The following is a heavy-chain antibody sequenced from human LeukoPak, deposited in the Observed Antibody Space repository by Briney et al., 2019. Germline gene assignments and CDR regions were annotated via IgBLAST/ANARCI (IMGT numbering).Heavy chain of an antibody. CDR1: GFTFSSYA. CDR2: ISGSGGST. J-gene: IGHJ4*02. V-gene: IGHV3-23*01. D-gene: IGHD5-12*01. CDR3: AKDLRYGAGIVATSSDY. Sequence: GGSLRLSCAASGFTFSSYAMSWVRQAPGKGLEWVSAISGSGGSTYYADSVKGRFTISRDNSKNTLYLQMNSLRAEDTAVYYCAKDLRYGAGIVATSSDYWGQGTLVTVSS.